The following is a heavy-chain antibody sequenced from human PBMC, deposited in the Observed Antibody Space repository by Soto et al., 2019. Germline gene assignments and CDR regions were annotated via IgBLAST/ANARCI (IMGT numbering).Heavy chain of an antibody. J-gene: IGHJ3*02. CDR1: GFTFSSYW. V-gene: IGHV3-74*01. Sequence: EVQLVESGGGLVQPGGSLRLSCAASGFTFSSYWMYWVRQAPGKGLEWVSHMNNDGSYTIYAESVKGRFTFSRDNAKNTLYLQMNSLRAEDTAVYWVRGGYMHACDIWGQGTMVTVSS. D-gene: IGHD6-13*01. CDR2: MNNDGSYT. CDR3: RGGYMHACDI.